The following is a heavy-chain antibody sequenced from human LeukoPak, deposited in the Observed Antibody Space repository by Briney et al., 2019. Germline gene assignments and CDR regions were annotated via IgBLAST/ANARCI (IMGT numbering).Heavy chain of an antibody. CDR3: ARAYYESSAYRHAVYFDY. J-gene: IGHJ4*02. D-gene: IGHD3-22*01. CDR1: GYTFNSSY. V-gene: IGHV1-46*02. CDR2: INPSDEST. Sequence: ASVKASCKASGYTFNSSYMHWVRQAPGQGLEWMGIINPSDESTRYAQKFQGRVTMTKDTSTNTVYMHLSSLSSDDTAVYYCARAYYESSAYRHAVYFDYWGQGTLVTVSS.